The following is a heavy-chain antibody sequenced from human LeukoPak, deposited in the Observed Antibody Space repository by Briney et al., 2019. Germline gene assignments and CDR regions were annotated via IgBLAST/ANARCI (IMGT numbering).Heavy chain of an antibody. CDR1: GFPFNTYS. CDR3: ARGEGYCSSPNRRGIGNWFDP. D-gene: IGHD2-2*01. V-gene: IGHV3-21*01. J-gene: IGHJ5*02. CDR2: IGSSSSHI. Sequence: GGSLRLSCAGSGFPFNTYSMNWVRQAPGKGLEWVSSIGSSSSHIYYAGSVKGRFTTSRDNAKNSLYLQMNSLGAEDTAVYFCARGEGYCSSPNRRGIGNWFDPWGQGTLVTVSS.